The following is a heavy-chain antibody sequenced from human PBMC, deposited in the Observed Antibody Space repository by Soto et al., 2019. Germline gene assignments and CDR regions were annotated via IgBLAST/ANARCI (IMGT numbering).Heavy chain of an antibody. D-gene: IGHD6-13*01. J-gene: IGHJ6*03. CDR2: IKQDGSEK. Sequence: EVQLVESGGGLVQPGGSLRLSCAASGFTFSSYWMSWVRQAPGKGLEWVAKIKQDGSEKYYVDSVKGRFTISRDNAKNSLYLQMNSLRAEDTAVYYCARDGVGSSWGGMTYYDYYYMDVWGKGTTVTVSS. V-gene: IGHV3-7*01. CDR1: GFTFSSYW. CDR3: ARDGVGSSWGGMTYYDYYYMDV.